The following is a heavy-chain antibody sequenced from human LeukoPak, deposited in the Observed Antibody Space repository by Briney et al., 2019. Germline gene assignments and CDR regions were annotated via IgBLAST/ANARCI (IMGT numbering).Heavy chain of an antibody. Sequence: SETLSLTCTVSGGSISSYYWSWIRQPPGKGLEWIGYIYYSGSTNYNPSLKSRVTISVDTSKNQFSLKLSSVTAADTAVYYCARVRLHCSGGSGYSDDAFNIWGQGTMVTVSS. CDR1: GGSISSYY. V-gene: IGHV4-59*01. CDR3: ARVRLHCSGGSGYSDDAFNI. J-gene: IGHJ3*02. CDR2: IYYSGST. D-gene: IGHD2-15*01.